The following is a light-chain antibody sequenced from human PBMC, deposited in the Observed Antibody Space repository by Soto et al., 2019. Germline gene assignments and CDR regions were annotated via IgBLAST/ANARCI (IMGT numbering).Light chain of an antibody. CDR3: QQHHKYAAWT. J-gene: IGKJ1*01. V-gene: IGKV1-5*03. CDR2: KAC. Sequence: DIQMTQSPSTLSASVGDRVTITCRASQSVSIWLAWYQQKPGKAPNLLIYKACSLQSGVPSRFSGSGTGTEFTLTISSLQPEDFATYYCQQHHKYAAWTFGQGTKVEIK. CDR1: QSVSIW.